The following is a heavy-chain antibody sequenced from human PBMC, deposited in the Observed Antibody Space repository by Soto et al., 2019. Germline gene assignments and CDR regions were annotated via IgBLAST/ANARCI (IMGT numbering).Heavy chain of an antibody. CDR2: INAGNGNT. D-gene: IGHD3-10*01. CDR3: ARGPVLWVDV. CDR1: GYTFTNYA. J-gene: IGHJ6*02. V-gene: IGHV1-3*01. Sequence: QVQLVQSGAEVKKPGASVTVSCKASGYTFTNYAMHWVRQAPGQRLEWMGWINAGNGNTKDSQKFQGSVTITRATSASTAYMELSSLRSEDTAVDSCARGPVLWVDVWGQGTPVTVSS.